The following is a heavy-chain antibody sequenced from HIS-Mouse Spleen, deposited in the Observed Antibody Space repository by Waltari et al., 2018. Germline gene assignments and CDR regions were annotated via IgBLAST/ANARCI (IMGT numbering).Heavy chain of an antibody. CDR2: IYHSGST. V-gene: IGHV4-38-2*02. J-gene: IGHJ6*02. Sequence: QVQLQESGPGPVKPSETLSLTCTVSGYFISSVYSRAGFRPPPGKGLEWIGSIYHSGSTDSTPSLKSRVTISVDTSKNPFSLKLSSVTAADTAVYYCARALEYSSSWYYYYYGMDVWGQGTTVTVSS. CDR3: ARALEYSSSWYYYYYGMDV. CDR1: GYFISSVYS. D-gene: IGHD6-13*01.